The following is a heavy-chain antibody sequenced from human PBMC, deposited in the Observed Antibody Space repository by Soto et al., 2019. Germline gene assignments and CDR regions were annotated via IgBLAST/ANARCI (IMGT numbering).Heavy chain of an antibody. D-gene: IGHD6-13*01. CDR2: INPSGGST. CDR1: GYTFTSYY. CDR3: ARHAQQLNYYYYYMDV. J-gene: IGHJ6*03. V-gene: IGHV1-46*01. Sequence: ASVKVSCKASGYTFTSYYMHWVRQAPGQGLEWMGIINPSGGSTSYAQKFQGRVTISADKSISTAYLQWSSLKASDTAMYYCARHAQQLNYYYYYMDVWGKGTTVTVSS.